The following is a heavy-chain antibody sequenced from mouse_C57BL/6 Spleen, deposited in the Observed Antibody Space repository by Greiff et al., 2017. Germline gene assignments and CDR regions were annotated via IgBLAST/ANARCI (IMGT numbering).Heavy chain of an antibody. CDR1: GFTFSDYG. Sequence: DVMLVESGGGLVKPGGSLKLSCAASGFTFSDYGMHWVRQAPEKGLGWVAYISSGSSTIYYADTVKGRFTISRDNAKNTLFLQMTSLRSEDTAMYYCARSYYYGSSSWFAYWGQGTLVTVSA. V-gene: IGHV5-17*01. J-gene: IGHJ3*01. D-gene: IGHD1-1*01. CDR2: ISSGSSTI. CDR3: ARSYYYGSSSWFAY.